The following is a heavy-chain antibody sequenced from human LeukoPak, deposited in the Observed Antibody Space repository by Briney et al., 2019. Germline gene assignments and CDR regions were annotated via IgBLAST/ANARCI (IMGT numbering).Heavy chain of an antibody. D-gene: IGHD2-2*01. CDR1: DGSMGTYY. Sequence: SETLSLTCSVSDGSMGTYYWGWIRQPPGKGLEWIGYIYYSGSTTYNPSLKSRDTVSVDTSKNQFSLKLTSMTAADTAVYYCARGRLGRQHASFFDSWGQGTLVTVSS. J-gene: IGHJ4*02. CDR2: IYYSGST. CDR3: ARGRLGRQHASFFDS. V-gene: IGHV4-59*08.